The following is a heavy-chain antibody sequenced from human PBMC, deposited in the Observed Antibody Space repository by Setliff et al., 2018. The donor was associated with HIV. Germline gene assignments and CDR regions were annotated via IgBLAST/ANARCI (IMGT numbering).Heavy chain of an antibody. D-gene: IGHD2-8*02. CDR2: IHYSGST. CDR1: GGSISGSNYV. Sequence: SETLSLTCTVYGGSISGSNYVWGWIRQTPRKGLEWIGTIHYSGSTYHNPSLESRITISVDTSKNQFFLRLSSVSAADTAVYYCARTASSSWWGVHYYYIDLWGRGTTVTVSS. V-gene: IGHV4-39*01. CDR3: ARTASSSWWGVHYYYIDL. J-gene: IGHJ6*03.